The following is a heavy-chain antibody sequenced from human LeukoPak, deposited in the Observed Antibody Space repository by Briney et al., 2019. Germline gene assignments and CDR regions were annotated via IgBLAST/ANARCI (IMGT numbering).Heavy chain of an antibody. CDR3: ARGDYGDKFNY. J-gene: IGHJ4*02. CDR2: ISAYNGNTNYAQNT. CDR1: GYTFDTYG. V-gene: IGHV1-18*01. Sequence: ASVKVSCEASGYTFDTYGISWVRQAPGQGLEWMGWISAYNGNTNYAQNTNYAQKLQGRVTMTTETSTSTAYTEVRSLRSDDTAVYYCARGDYGDKFNYWGQGTLVTISS. D-gene: IGHD4-17*01.